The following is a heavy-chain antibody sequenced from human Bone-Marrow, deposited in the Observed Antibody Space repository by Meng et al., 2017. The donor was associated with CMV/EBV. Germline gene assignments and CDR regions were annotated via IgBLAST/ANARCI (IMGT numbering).Heavy chain of an antibody. CDR3: AREQSDSSGYYPFDY. Sequence: GGSLRLSCAASGFTFSSYAMHWVRQAPGKGLEWVSVIYSGGSTYYADSVKGRFTISRDNSKNTLYLQMNSLRAEDTAVYYCAREQSDSSGYYPFDYLGQGTLVTVSS. CDR2: IYSGGST. D-gene: IGHD3-22*01. J-gene: IGHJ4*02. V-gene: IGHV3-66*02. CDR1: GFTFSSYA.